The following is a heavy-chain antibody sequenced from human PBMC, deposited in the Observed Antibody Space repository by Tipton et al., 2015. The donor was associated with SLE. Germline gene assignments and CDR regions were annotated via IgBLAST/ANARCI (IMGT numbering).Heavy chain of an antibody. D-gene: IGHD1-26*01. J-gene: IGHJ4*02. V-gene: IGHV5-10-1*01. CDR2: IDPSDSYT. CDR3: ARLRDVVGGSEGAYFDS. Sequence: VQLVQSGAEVKKPGESLRISCKGSGYSFPNYWINWVRLLPGKGLEWMGRIDPSDSYTDYSPSFQCHVTISADKSIITAYLQWSSLRSSDTAMYYCARLRDVVGGSEGAYFDSWGQGTLVTVSS. CDR1: GYSFPNYW.